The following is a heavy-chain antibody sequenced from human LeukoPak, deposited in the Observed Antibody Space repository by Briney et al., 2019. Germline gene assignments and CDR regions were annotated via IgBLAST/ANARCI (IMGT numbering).Heavy chain of an antibody. CDR1: GFIFDNYG. D-gene: IGHD6-19*01. J-gene: IGHJ3*02. CDR3: ARDGGIAVAGDAFDI. CDR2: INWSGSSA. V-gene: IGHV3-20*04. Sequence: GGSLRLSCTASGFIFDNYGMSWVRQAPGKGLECVSRINWSGSSAIYADSVKGRFTISRDNAKKSLYLQMNSLRAEDTAVYYCARDGGIAVAGDAFDIWGQGTMVTVSS.